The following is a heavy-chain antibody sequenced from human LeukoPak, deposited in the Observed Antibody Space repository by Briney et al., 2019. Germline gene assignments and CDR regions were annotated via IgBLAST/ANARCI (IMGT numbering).Heavy chain of an antibody. J-gene: IGHJ1*01. CDR2: IDSDGSGT. CDR1: GYTFSSFW. Sequence: GGSLRLSCAASGYTFSSFWIHWVRQAPGKGLEWVARIDSDGSGTRYADSVKGRSTISRDNAKNTLYLQMNSLRAEATAVYYCARVLSADSPGFQHWGQGTLVTVSS. V-gene: IGHV3-74*01. D-gene: IGHD3-22*01. CDR3: ARVLSADSPGFQH.